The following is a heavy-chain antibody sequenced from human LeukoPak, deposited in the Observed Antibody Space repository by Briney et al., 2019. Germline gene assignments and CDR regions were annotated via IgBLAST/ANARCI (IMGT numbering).Heavy chain of an antibody. Sequence: SETLSPTCTVSGGSIGRYYWNWIRQPPGKGLEWIGYIYYSGTTNYNPSLKSRVTISIDTSKNQFSLKLSSVTAADTAVYYCARGYSSSWYSQGYFDYWGQGTLVPVSS. D-gene: IGHD6-13*01. CDR2: IYYSGTT. CDR3: ARGYSSSWYSQGYFDY. J-gene: IGHJ4*02. CDR1: GGSIGRYY. V-gene: IGHV4-59*01.